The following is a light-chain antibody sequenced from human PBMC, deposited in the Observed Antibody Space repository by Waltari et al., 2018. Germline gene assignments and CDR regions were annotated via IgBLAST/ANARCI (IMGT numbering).Light chain of an antibody. CDR3: CSYAGSITFWV. Sequence: QSALTQPRSVSGSPGQSVTISCTGTSSDVGGYNYVSWYQHHPGKAPKRNMYDVTKLPSGVPDRFSSSKSDNTASLTSSGRQAEDEADYYCCSYAGSITFWVFGGGTKPTVL. V-gene: IGLV2-11*01. CDR2: DVT. CDR1: SSDVGGYNY. J-gene: IGLJ3*02.